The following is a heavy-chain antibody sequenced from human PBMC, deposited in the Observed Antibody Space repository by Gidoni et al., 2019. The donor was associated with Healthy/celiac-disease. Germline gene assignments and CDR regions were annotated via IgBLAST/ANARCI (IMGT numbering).Heavy chain of an antibody. CDR1: GYTFTGYY. Sequence: QVQLVQSGAEVKKPGASVKVSCKASGYTFTGYYMHWVRQAPGQGLEWMGWINPNRGGTNYAQKFQGRVTMTRDTSISTAYMELSRLRSDDTAVYYCARDRWAVAGRNDFDYWGQGTLVTVSS. V-gene: IGHV1-2*02. J-gene: IGHJ4*02. D-gene: IGHD6-19*01. CDR2: INPNRGGT. CDR3: ARDRWAVAGRNDFDY.